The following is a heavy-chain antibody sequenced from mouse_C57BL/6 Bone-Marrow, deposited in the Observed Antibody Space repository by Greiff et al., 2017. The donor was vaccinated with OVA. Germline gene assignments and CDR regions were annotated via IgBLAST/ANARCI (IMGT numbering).Heavy chain of an antibody. J-gene: IGHJ2*01. CDR2: ISSGSSTI. Sequence: DVKLVESGGGLVKPGGSLKLSCAASGFTFSDYGMHWVRQAPEKGLEWVAYISSGSSTIYYADTVKGRFTISRDNAKNTLFLQMTSLRSEDTAMYYCASPPLDYWGQGTTLTVSS. V-gene: IGHV5-17*01. CDR1: GFTFSDYG. CDR3: ASPPLDY.